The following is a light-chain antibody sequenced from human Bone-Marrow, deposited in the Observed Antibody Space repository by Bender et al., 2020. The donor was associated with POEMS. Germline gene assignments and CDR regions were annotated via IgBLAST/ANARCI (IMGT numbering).Light chain of an antibody. Sequence: QSVLTQPPSASGTPGQRVTISCSGSSSKFGSYPVNWYQQLPGAAPKLVIFNNSQRPSGVPDRCSRSNSGTSASLAIRGLLSDDDADFYCATWDDSLNGWVFGGGTKLTVL. J-gene: IGLJ3*02. CDR1: SSKFGSYP. CDR3: ATWDDSLNGWV. V-gene: IGLV1-44*01. CDR2: NNS.